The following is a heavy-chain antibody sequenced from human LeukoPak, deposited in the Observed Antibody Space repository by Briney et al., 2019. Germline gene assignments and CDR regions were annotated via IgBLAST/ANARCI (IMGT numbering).Heavy chain of an antibody. CDR2: IYYSGST. V-gene: IGHV4-39*01. CDR3: ARNSSYYNTGGFDY. J-gene: IGHJ4*02. D-gene: IGHD3-10*01. CDR1: GASIRGSSYY. Sequence: SETLSLTCTVSGASIRGSSYYWAWIRQTPGKGLEWIGSIYYSGSTHYTPSLKSRLTMSVDTSKNQFSLRGSSVTAADTAVYYCARNSSYYNTGGFDYWGQGILVTVSS.